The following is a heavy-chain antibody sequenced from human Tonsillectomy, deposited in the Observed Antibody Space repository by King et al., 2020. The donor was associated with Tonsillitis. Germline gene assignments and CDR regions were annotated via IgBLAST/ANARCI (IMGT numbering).Heavy chain of an antibody. CDR2: ISSSSSTI. CDR3: ARAITTTRFKDDAFDI. J-gene: IGHJ3*02. D-gene: IGHD3-22*01. V-gene: IGHV3-48*01. CDR1: GFTFSSYS. Sequence: EVQLVESGGGLVQPGGSLRLSCAASGFTFSSYSMNWVRQAPGKGLEWVSYISSSSSTIYYADSVKGRFTISRDNAKNSLYLQMNSLRAEDTAVYYCARAITTTRFKDDAFDIWGQGTMVTVSS.